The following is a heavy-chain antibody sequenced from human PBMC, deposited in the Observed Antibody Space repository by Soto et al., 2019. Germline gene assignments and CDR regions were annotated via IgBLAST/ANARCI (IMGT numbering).Heavy chain of an antibody. CDR1: GDSVSSNSAG. V-gene: IGHV6-1*01. Sequence: LSLTCVISGDSVSSNSAGWNWIRQSPSRGLEWLGRTYYKSKWNNDYALSVESRITINPDTSKNQFSLHLYSVTPEDTAVYYCTGITWFRGMDVWGQGTPVTVSS. CDR2: TYYKSKWNN. D-gene: IGHD3-10*01. CDR3: TGITWFRGMDV. J-gene: IGHJ6*02.